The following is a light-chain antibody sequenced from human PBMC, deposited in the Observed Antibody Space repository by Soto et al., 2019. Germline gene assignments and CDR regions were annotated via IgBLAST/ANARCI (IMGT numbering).Light chain of an antibody. V-gene: IGLV1-40*01. J-gene: IGLJ3*02. CDR1: SSNIGAVYD. CDR2: GNS. Sequence: QSVLTQPPSVSGAPGQRVTISCTGSSSNIGAVYDVHWYQQLPGTAPKLLIYGNSNRHSGVPDRFSASKSGTSASLAITGLRAEDEADYYCQSYDSSLSGWVFGGGTKLTVL. CDR3: QSYDSSLSGWV.